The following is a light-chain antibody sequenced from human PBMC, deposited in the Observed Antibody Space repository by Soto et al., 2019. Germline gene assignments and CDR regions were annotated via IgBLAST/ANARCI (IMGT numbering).Light chain of an antibody. CDR2: DNN. CDR1: SSNIGNNY. CDR3: ATWDSSLSAAV. V-gene: IGLV1-51*01. J-gene: IGLJ1*01. Sequence: QSVLTQPPSVSAAPGQKVTISCSGSSSNIGNNYVSWYQHLPGTAPKLLIYDNNERPSAIPDRLFGSKSGTSATLGITGLQTGDEADYYCATWDSSLSAAVLGPGTKLTVL.